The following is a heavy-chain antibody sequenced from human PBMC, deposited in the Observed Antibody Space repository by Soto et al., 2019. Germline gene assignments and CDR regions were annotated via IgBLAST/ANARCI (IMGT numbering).Heavy chain of an antibody. CDR2: ISGSGGST. J-gene: IGHJ4*02. D-gene: IGHD5-12*01. V-gene: IGHV3-23*01. CDR3: AKDESGEMATTHFDY. CDR1: GFTFSSYA. Sequence: GGSLRLSCAASGFTFSSYAMSWVRQAPGKGLEWVSAISGSGGSTYYADSVKGRFTISRDNSKNTLYLQMNSLRAEDTAVYYCAKDESGEMATTHFDYWGQGTLVTVSS.